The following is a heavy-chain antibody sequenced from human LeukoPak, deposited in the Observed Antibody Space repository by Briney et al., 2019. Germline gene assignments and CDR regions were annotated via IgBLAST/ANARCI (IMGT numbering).Heavy chain of an antibody. J-gene: IGHJ6*03. V-gene: IGHV1-2*02. CDR3: ARGDSHYYYMDV. Sequence: ASVKVSCKASGYTFTCYYMHWVRHVPGQALEWMGWINPNSGGTNYAQKFQGRVTMTRDTSITTAYMELSRLRSDDTAVYYCARGDSHYYYMDVWGRGTTVSVSS. CDR2: INPNSGGT. CDR1: GYTFTCYY. D-gene: IGHD3-22*01.